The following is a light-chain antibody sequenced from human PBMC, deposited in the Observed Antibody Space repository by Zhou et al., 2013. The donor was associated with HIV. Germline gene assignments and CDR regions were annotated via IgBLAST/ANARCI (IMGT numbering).Light chain of an antibody. CDR2: DAS. Sequence: EIVLTQSPATLSLSPGERATLSCRASQSVGTFLAWYQQKGGQAPRLLIYDASNRAPGIPARFSGSGSGTDFTLIISSLEPEDFATYYCQQRSAWPRYTFGQGTKLEIK. V-gene: IGKV3-11*01. CDR3: QQRSAWPRYT. CDR1: QSVGTF. J-gene: IGKJ2*01.